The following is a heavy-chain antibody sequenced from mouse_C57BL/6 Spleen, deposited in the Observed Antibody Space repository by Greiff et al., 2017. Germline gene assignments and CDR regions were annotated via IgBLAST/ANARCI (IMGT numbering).Heavy chain of an antibody. CDR1: GYTFTSYR. CDR3: ARSGYYGSSFWFAY. Sequence: VQLQQPGAELVKPGASVKISCKASGYTFTSYRITWVKQRPGQGLEWIGDIYPDSGSTNYNKKFKSKATLTVDTSSSTAYMQLSSLTSEDSAVYYCARSGYYGSSFWFAYWGQGTLVTVSA. V-gene: IGHV1-55*01. D-gene: IGHD1-1*01. J-gene: IGHJ3*01. CDR2: IYPDSGST.